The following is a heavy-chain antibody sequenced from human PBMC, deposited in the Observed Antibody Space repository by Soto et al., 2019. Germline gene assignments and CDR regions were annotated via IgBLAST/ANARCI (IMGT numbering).Heavy chain of an antibody. Sequence: QGQLQESGPGLVKPSQTLSLTCTVSGGFFSRGGYHWHWIRQHPGKGLVWIGYIFYSGTAYYNPSLQSRVSISVDPPRNQFSLKMTSVTAADTAIYYCARGKDGRRAGTYYFDMDVWGKGTTVTLSS. V-gene: IGHV4-31*03. J-gene: IGHJ6*03. CDR2: IFYSGTA. CDR3: ARGKDGRRAGTYYFDMDV. CDR1: GGFFSRGGYH. D-gene: IGHD1-1*01.